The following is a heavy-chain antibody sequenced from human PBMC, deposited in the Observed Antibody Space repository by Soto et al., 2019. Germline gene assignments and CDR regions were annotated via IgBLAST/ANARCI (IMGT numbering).Heavy chain of an antibody. Sequence: QVQLVQSGAEVKKPGSSVKVSCKASGGTFSSYAISWVRQAPGQGLAWMGGIIPIFGTANYAQKFQGRVTITADKSTSTAYMELSSLRSEDTAVYYCARESPYCSSTSCLPPYYYYGMDVWGQGTTVTVSS. J-gene: IGHJ6*02. D-gene: IGHD2-2*01. CDR2: IIPIFGTA. V-gene: IGHV1-69*06. CDR1: GGTFSSYA. CDR3: ARESPYCSSTSCLPPYYYYGMDV.